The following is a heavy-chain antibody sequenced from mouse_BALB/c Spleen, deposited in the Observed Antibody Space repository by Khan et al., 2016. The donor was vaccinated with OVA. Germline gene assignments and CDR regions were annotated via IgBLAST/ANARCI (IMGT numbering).Heavy chain of an antibody. J-gene: IGHJ3*01. Sequence: VQLVESGPGLVQPSQSLSITCTVSGFSLTSYGVQWVRQSPGKGLEWLGVIWSGGSTDYNAAFISRLSISKDNSKSQVFFKMNSLQANDTAIYYCARNYDYDEGLAYWGQGTLVTVSA. CDR2: IWSGGST. V-gene: IGHV2-2*02. D-gene: IGHD2-4*01. CDR3: ARNYDYDEGLAY. CDR1: GFSLTSYG.